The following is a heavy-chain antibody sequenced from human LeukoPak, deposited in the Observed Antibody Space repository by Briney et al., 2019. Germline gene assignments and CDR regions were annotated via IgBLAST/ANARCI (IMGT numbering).Heavy chain of an antibody. D-gene: IGHD3-22*01. CDR1: GYTFNSHY. V-gene: IGHV1-46*02. J-gene: IGHJ3*02. Sequence: ASVKVSCKASGYTFNSHYVHWVRQAPGQGLEWMGIINPSGDSVSHPQKFQGRVTMTSDTSTSTVFMELSSLRSEDTAVYYCATRTRYSIVVTRAFDIWGQGTMVTVYS. CDR2: INPSGDSV. CDR3: ATRTRYSIVVTRAFDI.